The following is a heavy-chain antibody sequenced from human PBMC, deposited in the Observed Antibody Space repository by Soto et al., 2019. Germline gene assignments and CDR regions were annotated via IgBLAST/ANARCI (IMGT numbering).Heavy chain of an antibody. J-gene: IGHJ6*02. CDR1: GGSFSSYY. V-gene: IGHV4-4*07. Sequence: SETLSLTCTVSGGSFSSYYWSWIRQPAGKGLEWIGRIYTSGGTNYNPSLKSRVTMSVDMSKNQFSLTLSSVTAADTAVYYCARSYYYGSGSYYMPYFYGMDVWGQGTTGTV. D-gene: IGHD3-10*01. CDR2: IYTSGGT. CDR3: ARSYYYGSGSYYMPYFYGMDV.